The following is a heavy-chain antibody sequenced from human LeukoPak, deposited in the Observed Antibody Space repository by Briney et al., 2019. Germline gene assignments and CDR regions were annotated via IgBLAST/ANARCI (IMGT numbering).Heavy chain of an antibody. J-gene: IGHJ4*02. D-gene: IGHD5-24*01. V-gene: IGHV4-39*07. CDR3: ARSVEMATIFVPDHNPQPYYFDY. CDR1: GGSISSSSYY. Sequence: PSETLSLTCTVSGGSISSSSYYWGWIRQPPGKGLEWIGSISYSGSTYYNPSLKSRVTISVDTSKNQFSLKLSSVTAADTAVYYCARSVEMATIFVPDHNPQPYYFDYWGQGTLVTVSS. CDR2: ISYSGST.